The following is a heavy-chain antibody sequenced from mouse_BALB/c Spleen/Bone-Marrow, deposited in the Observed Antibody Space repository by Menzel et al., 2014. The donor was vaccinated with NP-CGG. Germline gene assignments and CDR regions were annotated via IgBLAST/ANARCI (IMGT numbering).Heavy chain of an antibody. Sequence: QVQLQQSGAELVRPGTSLKVSCQASGYVFTDFLLEWVKQRPGQGLEWVGVINPGSGGTNYNEKFKDKATLTADRSSSTAYMQLSSLTSDDSAVYFCARSRDYYDNNSFAHWGQGTLVTVSA. V-gene: IGHV1-54*03. CDR3: ARSRDYYDNNSFAH. CDR2: INPGSGGT. D-gene: IGHD1-1*01. J-gene: IGHJ3*01. CDR1: GYVFTDFL.